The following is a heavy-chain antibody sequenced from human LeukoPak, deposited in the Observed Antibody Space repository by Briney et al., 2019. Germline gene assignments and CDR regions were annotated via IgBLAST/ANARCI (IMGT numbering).Heavy chain of an antibody. CDR3: ARDSSGPWFDP. J-gene: IGHJ5*02. CDR2: ITGSGSFV. CDR1: GFIFNNYI. D-gene: IGHD6-6*01. Sequence: PGGSLRLSCAVSGFIFNNYIMNWVRQAPGKGLEWVSSITGSGSFVYYADSVKGRFTISRDNAKNSLFLQMNSLRAEDTAVYYCARDSSGPWFDPWGQGTLVTVYS. V-gene: IGHV3-21*01.